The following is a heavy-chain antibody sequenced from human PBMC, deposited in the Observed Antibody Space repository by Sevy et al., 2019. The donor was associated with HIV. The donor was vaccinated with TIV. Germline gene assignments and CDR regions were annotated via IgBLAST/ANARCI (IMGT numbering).Heavy chain of an antibody. D-gene: IGHD1-26*01. CDR1: AGSISSYY. J-gene: IGHJ4*02. CDR3: ARDFKGATTD. Sequence: SETLSLTCSVSAGSISSYYWNWIRQPPGKGLEWIGYTYYSGSTNYNPSLKSRVTMSVDTSKNQFSLKLTSVTAADTAVYYCARDFKGATTDWGQGTLVTVSS. V-gene: IGHV4-59*01. CDR2: TYYSGST.